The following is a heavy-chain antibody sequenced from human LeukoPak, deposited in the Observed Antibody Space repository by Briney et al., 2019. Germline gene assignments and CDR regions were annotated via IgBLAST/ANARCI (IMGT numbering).Heavy chain of an antibody. CDR3: ARDHSGSYWWFDP. CDR2: SRSKANSYTT. J-gene: IGHJ5*02. Sequence: GGSLGLSCAASGFTLSDHFMDWVRQAPGKGLEWVGRSRSKANSYTTEYAASVIGRFTISRDDSRNSLYLQMNSLRTEDTAVYYCARDHSGSYWWFDPWGQGTLVTVSS. V-gene: IGHV3-72*01. CDR1: GFTLSDHF. D-gene: IGHD3-10*01.